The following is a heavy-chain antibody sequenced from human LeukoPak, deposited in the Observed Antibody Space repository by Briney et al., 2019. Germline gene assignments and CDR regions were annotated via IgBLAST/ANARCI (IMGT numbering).Heavy chain of an antibody. CDR3: AKDRGVWGSYRYTSFDY. Sequence: GGSLRLSCSASGFTFSTYWMSWVRQAPGKGLEWVANMRRDGNEIYYLDSVRGRFTISRDNAKNSLYLQMNSLRAEDTAVYYCAKDRGVWGSYRYTSFDYWGQGTLVTVSS. CDR1: GFTFSTYW. D-gene: IGHD3-16*02. CDR2: MRRDGNEI. V-gene: IGHV3-7*01. J-gene: IGHJ4*02.